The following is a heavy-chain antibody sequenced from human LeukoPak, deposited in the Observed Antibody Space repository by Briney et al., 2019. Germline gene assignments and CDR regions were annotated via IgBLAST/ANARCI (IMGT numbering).Heavy chain of an antibody. CDR3: VKARGYCSTSSCFLEY. CDR2: ISIDGKTA. V-gene: IGHV3-64D*06. D-gene: IGHD2-2*01. J-gene: IGHJ4*02. Sequence: PGGCLRLACSASALTFGSSPIHWVRQAPGKGLEYVTAISIDGKTAYYAASVKGRFTICRDNSKNTVFLQMSSLSAEDSAVYYCVKARGYCSTSSCFLEYWGQGTLVTVSS. CDR1: ALTFGSSP.